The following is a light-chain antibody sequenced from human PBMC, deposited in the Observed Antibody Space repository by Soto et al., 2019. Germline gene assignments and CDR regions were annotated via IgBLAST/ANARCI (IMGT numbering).Light chain of an antibody. CDR3: QQYNKWWT. Sequence: TVMTQSTATLSVSPWKRATLSFRASQSVSNNLAWYQQKPGQAPRLLFYGASTRATGIPARFSGSGSGTEFTLTISSLQSEDFAVYYCQQYNKWWTFGQGSIVDVK. CDR1: QSVSNN. J-gene: IGKJ1*01. CDR2: GAS. V-gene: IGKV3-15*01.